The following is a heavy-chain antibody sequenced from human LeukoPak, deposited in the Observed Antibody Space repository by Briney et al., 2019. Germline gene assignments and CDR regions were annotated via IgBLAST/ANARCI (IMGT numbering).Heavy chain of an antibody. V-gene: IGHV3-23*01. Sequence: PGGSLRLSCAGSGYTFDDYAMSWVRQAPGKGLECVSTISGNGGRTYYADSVKGRFTISRDNSRDTMYLQMNSVRVEDTALYFCARHSRGWYSAPWSFDYWGQGTLVPVSS. D-gene: IGHD6-19*01. J-gene: IGHJ4*02. CDR2: ISGNGGRT. CDR1: GYTFDDYA. CDR3: ARHSRGWYSAPWSFDY.